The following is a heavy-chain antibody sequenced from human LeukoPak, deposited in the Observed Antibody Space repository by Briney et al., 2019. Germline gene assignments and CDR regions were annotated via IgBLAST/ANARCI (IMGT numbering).Heavy chain of an antibody. CDR2: IYYSGST. CDR3: ARLDEYSSSSTHEDY. D-gene: IGHD6-13*01. CDR1: GGSISSGGYY. J-gene: IGHJ4*02. Sequence: SETLSLTCTVSGGSISSGGYYWSWIRQPPGKGLEWIGSIYYSGSTYYNPSLKSRVTISVDTSKNQFSLKLSSVTAADTAVYYCARLDEYSSSSTHEDYWGQGTLVTVSS. V-gene: IGHV4-39*01.